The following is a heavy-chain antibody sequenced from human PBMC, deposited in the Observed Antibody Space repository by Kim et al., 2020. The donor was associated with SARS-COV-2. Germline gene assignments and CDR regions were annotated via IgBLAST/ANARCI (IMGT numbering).Heavy chain of an antibody. CDR3: AKALGSGIFPVLRLY. J-gene: IGHJ4*02. D-gene: IGHD3-3*02. CDR2: ISYDGSNK. V-gene: IGHV3-30*18. Sequence: GGSLRLSCAASGFTFSSYGMHWVRQAPGKGLEWVAIISYDGSNKYYADSVKGRFTISRDNSKNTLYLQMNSLRTEDTAVYYCAKALGSGIFPVLRLYWGQGTLVTVSS. CDR1: GFTFSSYG.